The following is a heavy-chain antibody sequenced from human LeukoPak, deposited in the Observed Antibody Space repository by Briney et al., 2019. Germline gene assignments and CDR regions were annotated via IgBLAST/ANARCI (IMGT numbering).Heavy chain of an antibody. J-gene: IGHJ2*01. CDR3: ARILSTSYFDL. Sequence: PSETLSLTCTVSGGSISSYYWSWIRQPAGKGLEYIGRIYTSGSTSYNPSLKSRVTISLDKPKNQFSLKLSSVTAADTAVYYRARILSTSYFDLWGRGTLVTVSS. CDR2: IYTSGST. V-gene: IGHV4-4*07. D-gene: IGHD2-8*02. CDR1: GGSISSYY.